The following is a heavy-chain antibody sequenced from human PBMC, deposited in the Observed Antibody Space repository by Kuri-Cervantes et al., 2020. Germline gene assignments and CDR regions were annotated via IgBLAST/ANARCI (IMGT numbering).Heavy chain of an antibody. V-gene: IGHV3-74*01. J-gene: IGHJ4*02. Sequence: GESLKISCAASGFTFSSSWMHWVRQAPGKWLVWVSRINSDGFTTNYAGSVKGRFTISRDNAKNTVYLQMNSLRADDTGVYYCARGGFPDYWGQGTLVTVSS. CDR1: GFTFSSSW. CDR3: ARGGFPDY. CDR2: INSDGFTT. D-gene: IGHD2-15*01.